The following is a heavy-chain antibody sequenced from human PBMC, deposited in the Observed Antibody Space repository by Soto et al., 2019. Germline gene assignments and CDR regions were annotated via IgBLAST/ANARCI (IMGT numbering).Heavy chain of an antibody. J-gene: IGHJ4*02. CDR3: ARGGLTASDFDS. CDR1: GGSIDSGGYY. CDR2: IYYSGST. Sequence: QVQLQESGPGLVKPSQTLSLTCSVSGGSIDSGGYYWSWIRQHPEKALEGIGYIYYSGSTYYKPSLKSRVTISVDTSKNQFSLMLSSVTAADTAVYYCARGGLTASDFDSWGLGTLVTVSS. V-gene: IGHV4-31*03. D-gene: IGHD3-16*01.